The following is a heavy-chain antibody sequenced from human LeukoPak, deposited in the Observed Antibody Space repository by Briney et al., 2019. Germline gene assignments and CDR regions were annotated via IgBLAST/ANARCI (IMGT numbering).Heavy chain of an antibody. V-gene: IGHV4-59*08. J-gene: IGHJ3*02. CDR2: ISYSGGT. D-gene: IGHD3-22*01. Sequence: PSETLSLTCTLFGASISSYYWSWIRQPPGKGLEWIGYISYSGGTNYNPSLKSRVTISVDTSKNQFSLKLSSVTAADTAVYYCARHRQYDTDAFDIWGQGTMVTVSS. CDR3: ARHRQYDTDAFDI. CDR1: GASISSYY.